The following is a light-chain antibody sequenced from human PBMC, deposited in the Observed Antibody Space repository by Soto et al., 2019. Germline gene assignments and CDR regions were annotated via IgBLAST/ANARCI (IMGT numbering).Light chain of an antibody. J-gene: IGKJ1*01. Sequence: IKITQSLSTLSVPVEDRVTITSRASQTTSSWLAWYQPKPGKAPKLLSYKASTLKSGVTSRCSGSGYGTEFTLSSRSLQPDDFATYRWQHDGGMWTFGQGTKVDIK. CDR3: QHDGGMWT. CDR1: QTTSSW. CDR2: KAS. V-gene: IGKV1-5*03.